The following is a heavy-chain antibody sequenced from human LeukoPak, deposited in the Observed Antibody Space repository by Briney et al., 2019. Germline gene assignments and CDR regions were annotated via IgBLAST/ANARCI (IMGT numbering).Heavy chain of an antibody. CDR3: ARNRALRAPFDY. D-gene: IGHD4-17*01. CDR1: DDSITMYY. V-gene: IGHV4-34*01. J-gene: IGHJ4*02. Sequence: SETLSLTCTVSDDSITMYYWTWIRQPPGKRLEWIGEINHSGSTNYNPSLKSRVTISVDTSKNQFSLKLSSVTAADTAVYYCARNRALRAPFDYWGQGTLVTVSS. CDR2: INHSGST.